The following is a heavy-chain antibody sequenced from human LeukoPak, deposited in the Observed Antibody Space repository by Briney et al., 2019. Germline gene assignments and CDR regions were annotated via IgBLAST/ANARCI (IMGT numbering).Heavy chain of an antibody. J-gene: IGHJ4*02. CDR2: LNWNGGST. Sequence: PGGSLRLSCAASGFSFDDYVMSWVRQAPGKGLEWVSGLNWNGGSTGYADSVKGRFTISRDNAKNSLYLQMNSLRAEDTALYYCARAVGRITEFAYWGQGTLVTVSS. CDR1: GFSFDDYV. V-gene: IGHV3-20*04. D-gene: IGHD3-10*01. CDR3: ARAVGRITEFAY.